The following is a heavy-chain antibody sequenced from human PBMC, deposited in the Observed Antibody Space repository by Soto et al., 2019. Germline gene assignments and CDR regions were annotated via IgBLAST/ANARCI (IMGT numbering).Heavy chain of an antibody. CDR2: ISGSGGST. CDR1: GFTFSSYA. CDR3: AKDRRGITIFGVVIDDAFDI. J-gene: IGHJ3*02. V-gene: IGHV3-23*01. D-gene: IGHD3-3*01. Sequence: GGSLRLSCAASGFTFSSYAMSWVRQAPGKGLEWVSAISGSGGSTYYADSVKGRFTISRDNSKNTLYLQMNSLRAEDTAVYYCAKDRRGITIFGVVIDDAFDIWGQGTMVTVSS.